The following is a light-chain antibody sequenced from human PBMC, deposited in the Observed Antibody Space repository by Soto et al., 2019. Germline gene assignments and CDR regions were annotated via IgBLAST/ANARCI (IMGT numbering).Light chain of an antibody. CDR1: QDINNY. J-gene: IGKJ5*01. Sequence: DIQMTQSPSSLSASVGDRVTITCQASQDINNYLNWYQQKPGTAPKLLIFDAYKLEAGGPSRFSGSGYGTGFTFTISSLQPEDIATYYCQQYHDPPPLTCGQGTRLDIK. CDR2: DAY. CDR3: QQYHDPPPLT. V-gene: IGKV1-33*01.